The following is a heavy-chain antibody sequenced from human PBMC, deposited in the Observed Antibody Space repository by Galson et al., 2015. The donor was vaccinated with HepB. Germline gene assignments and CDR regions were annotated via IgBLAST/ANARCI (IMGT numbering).Heavy chain of an antibody. D-gene: IGHD3-10*01. Sequence: SVKVSCKASGGTFSSYAISWVRQAPGQGLEWMGRIIPILGIANYAQKFQGRVTITADKSTSTAYMELSSLRSEDTAVYYCAWGLLWFGESKHFDYWGQGTLVTVSS. J-gene: IGHJ4*02. CDR2: IIPILGIA. CDR1: GGTFSSYA. V-gene: IGHV1-69*04. CDR3: AWGLLWFGESKHFDY.